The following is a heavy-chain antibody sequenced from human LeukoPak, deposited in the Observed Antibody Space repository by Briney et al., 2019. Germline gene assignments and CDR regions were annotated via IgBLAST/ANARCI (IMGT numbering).Heavy chain of an antibody. CDR1: GFTFSSYA. CDR3: AKDGDCSSTSCYVPLAYYYYYMDV. Sequence: GGSLRLSCAASGFTFSSYAMHWVRQAPGKGLEWVAIIRYDGSNKYYADSVKGRFTISRDNSKNTLYLQMNSLRAEDTAVYYCAKDGDCSSTSCYVPLAYYYYYMDVWGKGTTVTVSS. CDR2: IRYDGSNK. D-gene: IGHD2-2*01. J-gene: IGHJ6*03. V-gene: IGHV3-30*02.